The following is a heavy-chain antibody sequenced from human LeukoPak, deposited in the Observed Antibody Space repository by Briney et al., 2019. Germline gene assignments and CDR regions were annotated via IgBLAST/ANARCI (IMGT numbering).Heavy chain of an antibody. J-gene: IGHJ4*02. CDR1: GESVSSNNAA. V-gene: IGHV6-1*01. D-gene: IGHD3-16*01. CDR2: TYYRSKWFN. Sequence: SQTLSLTCAISGESVSSNNAAWTWIRQSPSRGLEWLGRTYYRSKWFNDYAVSVKSRITINPDTSKNQFFLQLDSVTPEDTAVYYCAREYLGGYLIYWGQGTLVTVSS. CDR3: AREYLGGYLIY.